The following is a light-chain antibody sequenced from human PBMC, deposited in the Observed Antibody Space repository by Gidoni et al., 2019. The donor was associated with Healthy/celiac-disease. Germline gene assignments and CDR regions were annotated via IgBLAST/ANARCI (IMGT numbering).Light chain of an antibody. CDR1: QSVSSY. J-gene: IGKJ4*01. CDR3: QQRSNWPPN. CDR2: DAS. V-gene: IGKV3-11*01. Sequence: EIVLTQSPATLSLSPGERATLSCRASQSVSSYLAWYQQKPGQAPRLLIYDASNRATGIPARFSGSGSGTDFTLTISSLEPEDFAVYYCQQRSNWPPNLXGGTKVEIK.